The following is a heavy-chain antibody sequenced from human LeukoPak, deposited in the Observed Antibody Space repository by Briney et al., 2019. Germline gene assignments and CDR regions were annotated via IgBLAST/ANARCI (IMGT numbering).Heavy chain of an antibody. CDR2: ISSSSSTI. D-gene: IGHD3-22*01. CDR1: GFTFSSYS. J-gene: IGHJ4*02. V-gene: IGHV3-48*01. CDR3: ARDRDYYDSSGVPGY. Sequence: GGSLRLSCAASGFTFSSYSMNWVRQAPGKGLEWVSYISSSSSTIYYADSVKGRFTISRDNAKNSLYLQMNSLRAEDTAVYYCARDRDYYDSSGVPGYWGQGTLVTVSS.